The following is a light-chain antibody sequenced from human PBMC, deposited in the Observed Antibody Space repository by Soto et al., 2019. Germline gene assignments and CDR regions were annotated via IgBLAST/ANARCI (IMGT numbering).Light chain of an antibody. CDR1: RMVSSSY. CDR2: GAS. CDR3: QQYGSSLLT. Sequence: EIVLTQSPGTLSLSPGERPPLSARASRMVSSSYLAWYQQKPGQAPRLLIYGASSRATGIPDRFSGSGSGTDFTLTISRLEPEDFAVYYCQQYGSSLLTFGGGTKVEIK. J-gene: IGKJ4*01. V-gene: IGKV3-20*01.